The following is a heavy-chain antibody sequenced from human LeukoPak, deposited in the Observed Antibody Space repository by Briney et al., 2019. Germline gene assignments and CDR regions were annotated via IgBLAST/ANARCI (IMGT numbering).Heavy chain of an antibody. Sequence: GGSLRLSCAASGFTFSSYGMTWVRQAPGKGLEWVSYISSSSSTIYYADSVKGRFTISRDNAKSSLYLQLNSLRAEDTAVYYCAKAKVVGAAAGPLDYWGQGTLVTVSS. CDR2: ISSSSSTI. CDR1: GFTFSSYG. J-gene: IGHJ4*02. CDR3: AKAKVVGAAAGPLDY. V-gene: IGHV3-48*01. D-gene: IGHD6-13*01.